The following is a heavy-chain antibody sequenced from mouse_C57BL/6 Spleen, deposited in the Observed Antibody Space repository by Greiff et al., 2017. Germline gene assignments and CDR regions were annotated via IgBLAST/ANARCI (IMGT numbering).Heavy chain of an antibody. CDR1: GLNIKDYY. J-gene: IGHJ3*01. Sequence: EVKLMESGAELVRPGASVKLSCTASGLNIKDYYMHWVKQRPEQGLEWIGRIDPEDGDTEYAPKFQGKATMTADTSSNTAYLQLSSLTSEDTAVYYCTTPLYYGSSFAYWGQGTLVTVSA. CDR2: IDPEDGDT. CDR3: TTPLYYGSSFAY. V-gene: IGHV14-1*01. D-gene: IGHD1-1*01.